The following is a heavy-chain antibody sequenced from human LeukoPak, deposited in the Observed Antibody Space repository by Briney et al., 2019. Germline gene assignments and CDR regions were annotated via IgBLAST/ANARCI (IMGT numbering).Heavy chain of an antibody. Sequence: GASVKVSCKASGGTFSSYAISWVRQAPGQGLEWMGGIIPIFGTANYAQKFQGRVTITADKSTSTAYMELSSLRSEDTAVYYCARETTVTTSGEFDYWGQGTLVTVSS. CDR1: GGTFSSYA. D-gene: IGHD4-11*01. CDR3: ARETTVTTSGEFDY. V-gene: IGHV1-69*06. J-gene: IGHJ4*02. CDR2: IIPIFGTA.